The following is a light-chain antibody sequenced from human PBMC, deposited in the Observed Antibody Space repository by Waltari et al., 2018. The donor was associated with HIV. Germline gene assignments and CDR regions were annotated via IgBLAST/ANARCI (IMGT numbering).Light chain of an antibody. J-gene: IGLJ1*01. CDR2: RND. V-gene: IGLV1-47*01. Sequence: QSVMTQPPSASGTPGQRVTISCSGSSSNIGNNYVYWYQQIPGTAPKPLIYRNDQRPSGVPDRFSGSKSGTSASLAISGLRSEDEADYYCAGWDDSPSVYYVFGTGTTVTVL. CDR1: SSNIGNNY. CDR3: AGWDDSPSVYYV.